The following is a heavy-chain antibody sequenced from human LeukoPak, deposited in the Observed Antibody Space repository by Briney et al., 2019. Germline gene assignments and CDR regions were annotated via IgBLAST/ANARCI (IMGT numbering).Heavy chain of an antibody. V-gene: IGHV3-7*03. Sequence: GGSLRLSCAASGFTFSSYWMSWVRQAPGKGLEWVANIKQDGSEKYYVDSVKGRFTISRDNAKNSLYLQMNSLRAEDTALYYCAKDQDSSSWFDFDYWGQGTLVTVSS. CDR3: AKDQDSSSWFDFDY. CDR2: IKQDGSEK. J-gene: IGHJ4*02. CDR1: GFTFSSYW. D-gene: IGHD6-13*01.